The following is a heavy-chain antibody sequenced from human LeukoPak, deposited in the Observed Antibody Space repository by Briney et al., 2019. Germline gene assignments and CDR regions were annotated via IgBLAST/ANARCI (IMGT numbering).Heavy chain of an antibody. D-gene: IGHD4-17*01. J-gene: IGHJ4*02. CDR2: ISSSSSTI. CDR3: ASLYGEILDY. V-gene: IGHV3-48*01. Sequence: PGGSLRLSCAASAFTFSNYNMNWVRQAPGKGLEWVSYISSSSSTIYYADSVKGRFTISRDNAKNSLYLQMNSLRAEDTAVYYCASLYGEILDYWGQGTLVTVSS. CDR1: AFTFSNYN.